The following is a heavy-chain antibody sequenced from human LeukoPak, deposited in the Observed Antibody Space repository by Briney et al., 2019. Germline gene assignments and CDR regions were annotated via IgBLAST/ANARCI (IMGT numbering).Heavy chain of an antibody. Sequence: PSETLSLTCTVSGGSISSYYWSWIRQPAGKGLEWIGRIYTSGSTSYNPSLKSRVTMSVDTSKNQFSLKLSSVTAADTAVYYCARRARDQLPEWFDYWGQGTLVTVSS. CDR3: ARRARDQLPEWFDY. CDR2: IYTSGST. D-gene: IGHD2-2*01. J-gene: IGHJ4*02. CDR1: GGSISSYY. V-gene: IGHV4-4*07.